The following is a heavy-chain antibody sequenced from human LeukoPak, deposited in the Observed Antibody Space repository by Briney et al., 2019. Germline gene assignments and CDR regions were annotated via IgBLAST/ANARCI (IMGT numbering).Heavy chain of an antibody. CDR2: IYPNGNT. J-gene: IGHJ4*02. Sequence: GGSPRLSCAASGFTFSSYSMNWVRQAPGKGLEWVSMIYPNGNTFYTDSVKGRFTISRDNSKNTLDLQMSSLRAEDTAVYYCARRGHGYGSPFDYWGQGTLVTVSS. CDR3: ARRGHGYGSPFDY. D-gene: IGHD5-18*01. V-gene: IGHV3-66*04. CDR1: GFTFSSYS.